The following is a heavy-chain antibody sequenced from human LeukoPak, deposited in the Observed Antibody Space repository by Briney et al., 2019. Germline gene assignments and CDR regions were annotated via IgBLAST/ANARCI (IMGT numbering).Heavy chain of an antibody. CDR3: ARVPVVTPRASRIKRYFHL. D-gene: IGHD4-23*01. CDR1: GYTFTSYD. CDR2: MTPNSGDT. Sequence: ASVKVSCKASGYTFTSYDINWVRQATGQGLEWMGWMTPNSGDTGYAQKFQGRVTMTRNTSISTAYMELSSLRTEDTAVYFCARVPVVTPRASRIKRYFHLWGRGTLVTVSS. V-gene: IGHV1-8*01. J-gene: IGHJ2*01.